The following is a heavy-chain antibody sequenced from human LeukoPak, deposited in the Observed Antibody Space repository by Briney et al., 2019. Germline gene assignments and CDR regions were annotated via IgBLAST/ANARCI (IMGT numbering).Heavy chain of an antibody. D-gene: IGHD2/OR15-2a*01. CDR2: IKPDGSNK. V-gene: IGHV3-30*02. Sequence: PGGSLRLSCAASGFTFSSYGMHWVRQAPGRGLEWVALIKPDGSNKYYADSVKGRFTISRDNPKNTLHLQMNSLRAEDTAVYYCARSRAFDYWGQGTLVTVSS. CDR3: ARSRAFDY. CDR1: GFTFSSYG. J-gene: IGHJ4*02.